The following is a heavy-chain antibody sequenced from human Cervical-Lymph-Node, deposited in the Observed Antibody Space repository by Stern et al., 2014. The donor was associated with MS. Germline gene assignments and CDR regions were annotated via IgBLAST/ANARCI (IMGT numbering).Heavy chain of an antibody. CDR3: AKGGSSWFDS. D-gene: IGHD3-16*01. CDR1: GLSFSDSY. CDR2: CGSSGDSR. Sequence: VQLLESGGGLVKPGGSLRLSCAASGLSFSDSYMSWIRQAPGKGLEWVSYCGSSGDSRYYADSVKGRFPVSRDNAKSSLYLQMNSLRDDDTAVYYCAKGGSSWFDSWGRGTLVIVSS. J-gene: IGHJ5*01. V-gene: IGHV3-11*01.